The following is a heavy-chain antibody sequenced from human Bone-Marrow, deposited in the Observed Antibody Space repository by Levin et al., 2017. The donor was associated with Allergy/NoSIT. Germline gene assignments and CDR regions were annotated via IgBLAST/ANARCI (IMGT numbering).Heavy chain of an antibody. D-gene: IGHD5-12*01. Sequence: GESLKISCAASGFTFSDYYMSWIRQAPGKGLEWVSYISSSGSTIYYADSVKGRFTISRDNAKNSLYLQMNSLRAEDTAVDYCARDSLYSGYDYKDYWGQGTLVTVSS. CDR1: GFTFSDYY. V-gene: IGHV3-11*01. J-gene: IGHJ4*02. CDR2: ISSSGSTI. CDR3: ARDSLYSGYDYKDY.